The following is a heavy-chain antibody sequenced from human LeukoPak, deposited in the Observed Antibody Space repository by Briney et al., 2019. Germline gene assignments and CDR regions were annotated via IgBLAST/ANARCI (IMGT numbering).Heavy chain of an antibody. J-gene: IGHJ4*02. CDR1: GGSISSYY. Sequence: SETLSLTCTVSGGSISSYYWSWIRQPPGKGLEWIGYIYYSGSTNYNPSLKSRVTISVDTSKNQFSLKLSSVTAADTAVYYCARGVTMVRGFFDYWGQGTLVTVSS. V-gene: IGHV4-59*01. CDR3: ARGVTMVRGFFDY. D-gene: IGHD3-10*01. CDR2: IYYSGST.